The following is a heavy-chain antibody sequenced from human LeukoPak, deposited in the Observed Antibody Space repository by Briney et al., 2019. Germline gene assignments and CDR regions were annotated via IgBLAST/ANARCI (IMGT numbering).Heavy chain of an antibody. CDR3: ARDGGHCNSTTCPQPGSFDY. Sequence: SETLSLTCTVSGGSISSGGYYWTWIRQHPWKGLEWIGYIYYSGSAYYNPSLKSRVTISVATSKNQFSLKLRSVTAADTAVYYCARDGGHCNSTTCPQPGSFDYWGRESWSPSP. J-gene: IGHJ4*02. D-gene: IGHD2/OR15-2a*01. V-gene: IGHV4-31*03. CDR2: IYYSGSA. CDR1: GGSISSGGYY.